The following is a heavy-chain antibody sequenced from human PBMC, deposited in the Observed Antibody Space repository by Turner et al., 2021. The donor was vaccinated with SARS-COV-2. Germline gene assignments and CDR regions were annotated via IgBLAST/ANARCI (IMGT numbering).Heavy chain of an antibody. Sequence: EVQLVESGGGLVQPGGSLRLSGAASGFPFSSYDMHWVRQPTGKGVEGVSAIGAAGDTYYPGSVKGRVTITRENAKNSLYLQMNSLRAGDTAVYYCSRDTQLVGGDYYGMDVWGKGTTVTVSS. CDR2: IGAAGDT. CDR1: GFPFSSYD. J-gene: IGHJ6*04. D-gene: IGHD6-6*01. V-gene: IGHV3-13*01. CDR3: SRDTQLVGGDYYGMDV.